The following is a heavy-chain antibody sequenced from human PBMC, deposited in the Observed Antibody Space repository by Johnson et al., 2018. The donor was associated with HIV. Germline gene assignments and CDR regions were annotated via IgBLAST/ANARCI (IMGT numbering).Heavy chain of an antibody. CDR1: GFTFSSYA. D-gene: IGHD5-18*01. V-gene: IGHV3-23*04. Sequence: VLLVESGGGVVQPGGSLRLSCAASGFTFSSYAMSWVRQAPGKGLEWVSAISGSGGSTYYADSVKGRFTISRANSKNTLYLQRNSLRAEDTAVYYCAKDGHSYGRGPDAFDIWGQGTMVTVSS. CDR3: AKDGHSYGRGPDAFDI. CDR2: ISGSGGST. J-gene: IGHJ3*02.